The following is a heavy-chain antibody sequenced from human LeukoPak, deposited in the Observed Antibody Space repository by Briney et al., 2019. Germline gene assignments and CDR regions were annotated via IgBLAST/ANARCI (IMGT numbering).Heavy chain of an antibody. CDR1: GGSISSSSYY. V-gene: IGHV4-61*02. D-gene: IGHD3-10*01. J-gene: IGHJ5*02. Sequence: PSETLSLTCTVSGGSISSSSYYWSWIRQPAGKGLEWIGRIYTSGSTNYNPSLKSRVTISVDTSKNQFSLKLSSVTAADTAVYYCARAITMVRGVIIIRWFDPWGQGTLVTVSS. CDR2: IYTSGST. CDR3: ARAITMVRGVIIIRWFDP.